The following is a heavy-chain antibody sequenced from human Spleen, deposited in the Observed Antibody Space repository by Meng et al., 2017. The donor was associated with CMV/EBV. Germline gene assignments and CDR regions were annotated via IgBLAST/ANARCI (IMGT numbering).Heavy chain of an antibody. V-gene: IGHV3-23*01. CDR3: ARESAAGTAYYYYGMDV. Sequence: GALRLSLAGSGFTFSSYALSWVRQAPGKGLEWVSAISGSGGSTYYADSVKGRFTISRDNSKNTLYLQMNSLRAEDTAVYYCARESAAGTAYYYYGMDVWGQGTTVTVSS. CDR1: GFTFSSYA. CDR2: ISGSGGST. J-gene: IGHJ6*02. D-gene: IGHD6-13*01.